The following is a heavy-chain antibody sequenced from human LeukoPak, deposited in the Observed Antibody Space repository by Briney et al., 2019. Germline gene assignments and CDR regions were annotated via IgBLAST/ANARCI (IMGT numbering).Heavy chain of an antibody. Sequence: SETLSLTCTVSGGSISSGGYYWSWIRQHPGKGLEWIGYIYYSGSTYYNPSLKSRVIISVDTSKNQFSLKLSSVTAADTAVYYCARDLVTIFGARGFDYWGQGTLVTVSS. CDR2: IYYSGST. CDR3: ARDLVTIFGARGFDY. J-gene: IGHJ4*02. V-gene: IGHV4-31*03. CDR1: GGSISSGGYY. D-gene: IGHD3-3*01.